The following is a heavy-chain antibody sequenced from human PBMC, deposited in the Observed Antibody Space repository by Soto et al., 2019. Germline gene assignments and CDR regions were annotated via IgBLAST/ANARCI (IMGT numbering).Heavy chain of an antibody. Sequence: EGQLLESGGDLEQPGGSLRLSCAASGFSFRDYSMNWVRQAPGKGLVWVAFIDLGGTSPDYSESVKGRFTISKDKSMKTVYLQMNSLRVEDAAVYYCTKDRVPDGIYSFDFWGQGALVTVSS. CDR2: IDLGGTSP. V-gene: IGHV3-23*03. CDR1: GFSFRDYS. J-gene: IGHJ4*02. D-gene: IGHD2-21*01. CDR3: TKDRVPDGIYSFDF.